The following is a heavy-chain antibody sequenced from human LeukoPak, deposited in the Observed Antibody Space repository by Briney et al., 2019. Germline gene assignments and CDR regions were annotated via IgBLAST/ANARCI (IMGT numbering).Heavy chain of an antibody. Sequence: GGSLRLSCAASGFILSNYSMNWVRQAPGKGLEWVSVIYSGGSTYYADSVKGRFTISRDNSKNTLYLQMNSLRAEDTAVYYCARDGRDSSGHPGLFDYWGQGTLVTVSS. J-gene: IGHJ4*02. V-gene: IGHV3-53*01. D-gene: IGHD3-22*01. CDR1: GFILSNYS. CDR2: IYSGGST. CDR3: ARDGRDSSGHPGLFDY.